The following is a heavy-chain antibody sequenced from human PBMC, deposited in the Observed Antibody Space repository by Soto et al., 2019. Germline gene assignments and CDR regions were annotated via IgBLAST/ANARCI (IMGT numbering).Heavy chain of an antibody. D-gene: IGHD3-9*01. J-gene: IGHJ4*02. CDR1: GDSIIGIYH. Sequence: PSETLSLTCAVSGDSIIGIYHWAWIRQSPGRGLEWIASIYHTGTTYYTPSLESRVTISVDTSKNQFSLRLSSVTAADTAVYYCARQPAYYDILTGNHFDYWGQGTLVTVSS. V-gene: IGHV4-38-2*01. CDR2: IYHTGTT. CDR3: ARQPAYYDILTGNHFDY.